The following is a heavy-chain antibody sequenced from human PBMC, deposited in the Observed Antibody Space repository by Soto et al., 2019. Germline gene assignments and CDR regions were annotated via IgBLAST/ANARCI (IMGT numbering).Heavy chain of an antibody. V-gene: IGHV4-39*01. J-gene: IGHJ5*02. D-gene: IGHD2-21*01. CDR2: IHYSGTC. CDR3: ARHWIAGSSIP. CDR1: GDSISSSSQY. Sequence: PSETLSLTCSVSGDSISSSSQYWGWIRQPPGKGLEWIGSIHYSGTCYYNPSLKSRVTIFVDTSKNQLSLKLSSVTAADTAVYYCARHWIAGSSIPWGQGTLVTVSS.